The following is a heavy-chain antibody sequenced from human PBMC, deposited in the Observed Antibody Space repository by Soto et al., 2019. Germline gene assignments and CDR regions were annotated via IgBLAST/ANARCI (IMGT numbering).Heavy chain of an antibody. CDR1: GFTFNNAW. CDR3: SKDVITLFRGVIIKREY. V-gene: IGHV3-15*01. D-gene: IGHD3-10*01. Sequence: GGSLRLSCAASGFTFNNAWMSWVRQAPGKGLEWVGRIKSKTEGGTTDYAAPVKGRFKISRDDSKNTLYLQMNRMKTEETAVYYCSKDVITLFRGVIIKREYWGKGTLVTVSS. J-gene: IGHJ4*02. CDR2: IKSKTEGGTT.